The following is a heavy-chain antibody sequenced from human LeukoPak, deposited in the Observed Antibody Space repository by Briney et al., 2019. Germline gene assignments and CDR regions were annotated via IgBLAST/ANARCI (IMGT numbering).Heavy chain of an antibody. V-gene: IGHV1-8*01. Sequence: ASVKVSCKASGYTFTSYDINWVRQATGQGLEWMGWMNPNSGNTGYAQKFQGRVTMTRNTSISTAYMELSSLRSEDTAVYYCARFLSYADYYYYGMDVWGQGTTVTVSS. CDR2: MNPNSGNT. CDR1: GYTFTSYD. CDR3: ARFLSYADYYYYGMDV. J-gene: IGHJ6*02. D-gene: IGHD2-2*01.